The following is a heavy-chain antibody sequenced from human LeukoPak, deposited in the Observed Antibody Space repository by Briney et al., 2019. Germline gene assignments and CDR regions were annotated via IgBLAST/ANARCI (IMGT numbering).Heavy chain of an antibody. Sequence: SETLSLTCTVSGGSISGHYWTWIRQPPGKGLEWIGYIHYSGSTNYNPSLKSRVTISVDTSKNQFSLKLSSVTAADTAVYYCARRIIVLMVYASVTAWFDPWGQGTLVTVSS. D-gene: IGHD2-8*01. V-gene: IGHV4-59*11. CDR2: IHYSGST. CDR1: GGSISGHY. J-gene: IGHJ5*02. CDR3: ARRIIVLMVYASVTAWFDP.